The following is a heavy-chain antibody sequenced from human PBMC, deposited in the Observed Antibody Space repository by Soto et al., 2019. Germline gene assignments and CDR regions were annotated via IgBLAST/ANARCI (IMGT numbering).Heavy chain of an antibody. D-gene: IGHD4-17*01. CDR2: ISAYNGNT. Sequence: QVQLVQSGAEVKKPGASVKVSCKASGYTFTSYGISWVRQAPGQGLEWMGWISAYNGNTNYAQKLQGRVTMTTDTSXXTXYXALRSRRSDDTAVYYCARVFNNYGDYVTYYYYGMDVWGQGTTVTVSS. CDR1: GYTFTSYG. J-gene: IGHJ6*02. CDR3: ARVFNNYGDYVTYYYYGMDV. V-gene: IGHV1-18*01.